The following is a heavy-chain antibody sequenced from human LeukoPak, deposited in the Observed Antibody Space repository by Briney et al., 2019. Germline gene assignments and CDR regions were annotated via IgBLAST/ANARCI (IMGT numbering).Heavy chain of an antibody. D-gene: IGHD2-15*01. CDR3: AKQLGYCSDGSCYFPY. CDR2: ISNSDDTR. J-gene: IGHJ4*02. Sequence: PGGSLRLSCAASGYTFTSYSMSWVRQAPGKGLEWVSFISNSDDTRYYADSVRGRFTISRDDAKNSLYLQMSSLRDGDTAVYYCAKQLGYCSDGSCYFPYWGQGTLVTVSS. V-gene: IGHV3-48*02. CDR1: GYTFTSYS.